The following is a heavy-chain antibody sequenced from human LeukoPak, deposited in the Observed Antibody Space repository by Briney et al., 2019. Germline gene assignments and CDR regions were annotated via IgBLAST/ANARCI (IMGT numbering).Heavy chain of an antibody. CDR1: GDAFISDY. Sequence: ASVKVSFKASGDAFISDYMHWGRRAPGQGGGWRGIINPSGGSTKYAQKLQGRVTMTRDTSTSTVYMELSSLRSEDTAVYYCARDDSSGPQVYWGQGTLVTVSS. CDR2: INPSGGST. J-gene: IGHJ4*02. CDR3: ARDDSSGPQVY. D-gene: IGHD3-22*01. V-gene: IGHV1-46*01.